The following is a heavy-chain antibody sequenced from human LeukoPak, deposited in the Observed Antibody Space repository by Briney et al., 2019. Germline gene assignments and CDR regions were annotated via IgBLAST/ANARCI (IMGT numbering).Heavy chain of an antibody. CDR1: GFTFSSCA. J-gene: IGHJ5*02. Sequence: GGSLRLSCAASGFTFSSCAMNWVRQAPGKGLEWVSGISGSGGITHYADSVRGRFTISRDNAKNTLYLQMNSLRAEDTAIYYCARAVTYFYGSVTYDWFDPWGQGTLVTVSS. D-gene: IGHD3-10*01. CDR2: ISGSGGIT. CDR3: ARAVTYFYGSVTYDWFDP. V-gene: IGHV3-23*01.